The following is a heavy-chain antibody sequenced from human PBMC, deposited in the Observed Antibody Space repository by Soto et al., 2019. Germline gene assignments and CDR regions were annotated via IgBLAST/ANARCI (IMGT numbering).Heavy chain of an antibody. CDR1: GFNFDDYA. Sequence: EVQLVESGGGLVQPGRSLRLSCAASGFNFDDYAMNWVRQAPGKGLEGVSGISWNGAYIGYADSVKGRFTISRDNAKNSLTLQINSLRPEDTALYYCTRDIFRTITTIDYWGQGTLVTVSS. CDR3: TRDIFRTITTIDY. CDR2: ISWNGAYI. D-gene: IGHD1-1*01. V-gene: IGHV3-9*01. J-gene: IGHJ4*02.